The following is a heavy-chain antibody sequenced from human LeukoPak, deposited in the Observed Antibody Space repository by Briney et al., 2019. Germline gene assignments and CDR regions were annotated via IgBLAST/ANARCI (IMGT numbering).Heavy chain of an antibody. J-gene: IGHJ4*02. Sequence: RGGSLRLSCAASGFILSSYGMSWVRQAPGKGREWVTFIAYDGTNTYAHSVKGRLTISRDKSKNALYLQMNPLRTEDTALYYCAKNRWVPVATPDSWGQESLVTVSS. D-gene: IGHD5-12*01. CDR3: AKNRWVPVATPDS. CDR2: IAYDGTNT. CDR1: GFILSSYG. V-gene: IGHV3-30*02.